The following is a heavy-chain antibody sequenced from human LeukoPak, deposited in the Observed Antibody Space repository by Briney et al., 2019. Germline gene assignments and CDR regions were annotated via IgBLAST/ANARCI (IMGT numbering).Heavy chain of an antibody. D-gene: IGHD6-13*01. CDR1: GGSFSGYY. CDR2: INHSGST. Sequence: SETLSLTCAAYGGSFSGYYWSWIRQSPGKGLEWIGEINHSGSTNYNPSLKSRATISVDTSKNQFSLKLSSVTAADTAVYYCARAPGIAAAGTFFDYWGQGTLVTVSS. CDR3: ARAPGIAAAGTFFDY. J-gene: IGHJ4*02. V-gene: IGHV4-34*01.